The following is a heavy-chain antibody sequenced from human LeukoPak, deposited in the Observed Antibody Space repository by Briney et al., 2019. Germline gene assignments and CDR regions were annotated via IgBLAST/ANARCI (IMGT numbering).Heavy chain of an antibody. V-gene: IGHV7-4-1*02. CDR3: ARVGVYGDYVHFDY. CDR2: INTNTGNP. Sequence: ASVTVSLKASGYTFTSYAMNWVRQAPGQGLEWMGWINTNTGNPTYAQGFTGRFVFSLDTSVSTAYLQISSLKAEDTAVYYCARVGVYGDYVHFDYWGQGTLVTVSS. J-gene: IGHJ4*02. D-gene: IGHD4-17*01. CDR1: GYTFTSYA.